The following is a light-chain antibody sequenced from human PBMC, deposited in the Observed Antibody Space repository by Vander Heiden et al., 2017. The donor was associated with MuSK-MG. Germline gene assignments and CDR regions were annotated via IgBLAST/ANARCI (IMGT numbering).Light chain of an antibody. CDR3: QQSYSTQYP. CDR2: GAS. J-gene: IGKJ2*01. V-gene: IGKV1-39*01. CDR1: QSINIY. Sequence: DIQMTQSPSSLSASVRDRVTITCRASQSINIYLNWYQQKPGKAPKLLIHGASTLQSGVPSRFSGSGSGTEFTLTVTSLEPEDFATYYCQQSYSTQYPFGQGTKLELK.